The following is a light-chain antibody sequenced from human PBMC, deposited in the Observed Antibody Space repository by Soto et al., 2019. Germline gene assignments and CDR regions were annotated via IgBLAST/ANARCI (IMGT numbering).Light chain of an antibody. V-gene: IGLV1-51*01. CDR3: GSLDSSLSAYV. CDR1: SXNIGGNS. Sequence: LTQPPSVSAAPGQKVTISCSGSSXNIGGNSVSWYQQLPGTAPKLLIYDDNKRPSGIPDRFSGSKSGTSATLGITGFQTGDEADYYCGSLDSSLSAYVFGTGTKVTVL. J-gene: IGLJ1*01. CDR2: DDN.